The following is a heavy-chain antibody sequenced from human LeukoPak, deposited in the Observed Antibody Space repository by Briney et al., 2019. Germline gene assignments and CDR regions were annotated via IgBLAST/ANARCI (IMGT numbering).Heavy chain of an antibody. J-gene: IGHJ4*02. V-gene: IGHV3-48*01. CDR3: ARDLGLGQSIAAAGTGGALFDY. CDR1: GFIFGRDS. CDR2: ISRDSDIR. D-gene: IGHD6-13*01. Sequence: PGGSLRLSCAASGFIFGRDSMNWVRQAPGRGLEWISYISRDSDIRYYADSVRGRFHISRDNARNSLYLQMNSLRAEDTAVYYCARDLGLGQSIAAAGTGGALFDYWGQGTLVTVSS.